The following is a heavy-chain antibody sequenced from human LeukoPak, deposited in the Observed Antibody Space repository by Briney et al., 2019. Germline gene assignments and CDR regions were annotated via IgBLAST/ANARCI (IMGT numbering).Heavy chain of an antibody. Sequence: GGSLRLSCAASGFTFNAFWMHWVRQAPGKGLVWVSRINSGGSSIAYADSVKGRFTISRDNAKNTLYLQMNSLKAEDAAVYYCARGLVHDTSGYYSDYWGQGTLVTVSS. D-gene: IGHD3-22*01. CDR2: INSGGSSI. V-gene: IGHV3-74*01. J-gene: IGHJ4*02. CDR3: ARGLVHDTSGYYSDY. CDR1: GFTFNAFW.